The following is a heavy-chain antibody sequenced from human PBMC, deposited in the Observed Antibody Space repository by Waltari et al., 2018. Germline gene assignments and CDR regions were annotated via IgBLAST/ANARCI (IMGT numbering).Heavy chain of an antibody. CDR2: IYHSGGT. Sequence: QLQLQESGSGLVKPSQTLSLTCAVSGGSISSGGYSWSWIRKPPGKGLEWIGYIYHSGGTYYNPSLKSRVTISVDRSKNQFSLKLSSVTAADTAVCYCARGIAAAGYFDYWGQGTLVTVSS. V-gene: IGHV4-30-2*01. D-gene: IGHD6-13*01. CDR3: ARGIAAAGYFDY. CDR1: GGSISSGGYS. J-gene: IGHJ4*02.